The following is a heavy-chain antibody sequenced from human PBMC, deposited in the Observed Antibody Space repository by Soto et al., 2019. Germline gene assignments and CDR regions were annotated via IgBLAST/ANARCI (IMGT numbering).Heavy chain of an antibody. Sequence: GGSLRPSCAASGFTFSSYAMSWVRQAPGKGLEWVSAISGSGGSTYYADSVKGRFTISRDNSKNTLYLQMNSLRAEDTAVYYCAKDQRGSSGWEPPYYFDYWGQGTLVTVSS. CDR1: GFTFSSYA. CDR2: ISGSGGST. J-gene: IGHJ4*02. CDR3: AKDQRGSSGWEPPYYFDY. D-gene: IGHD6-19*01. V-gene: IGHV3-23*01.